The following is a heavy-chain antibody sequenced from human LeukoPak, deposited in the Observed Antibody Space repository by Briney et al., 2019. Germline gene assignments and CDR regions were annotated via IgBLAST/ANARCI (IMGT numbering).Heavy chain of an antibody. Sequence: GGSLRLSCAASGFTFSSYSMNWVRQAPGKGLEWVSYISSSSTIYYADSVKGRFTISRDNSKNTLYLQMNSLRAEDTAVYYCAKESGPSSHFDYWGQGTLVTVSS. J-gene: IGHJ4*02. CDR1: GFTFSSYS. CDR2: ISSSSTI. V-gene: IGHV3-48*01. D-gene: IGHD6-25*01. CDR3: AKESGPSSHFDY.